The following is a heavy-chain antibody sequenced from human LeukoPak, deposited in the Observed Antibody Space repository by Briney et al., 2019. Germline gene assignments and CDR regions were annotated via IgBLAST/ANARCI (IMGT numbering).Heavy chain of an antibody. Sequence: ASVKVSCKASGYTFTSYAMHWVRQAPGQRLEWMGWINAGNGNTKYSQKLQGRVTITRDTSASTAYMELSSLRSEDTAVYYCAGGTTGTTGNYWGQGTLVTVSS. V-gene: IGHV1-3*01. J-gene: IGHJ4*02. CDR1: GYTFTSYA. CDR3: AGGTTGTTGNY. CDR2: INAGNGNT. D-gene: IGHD1-1*01.